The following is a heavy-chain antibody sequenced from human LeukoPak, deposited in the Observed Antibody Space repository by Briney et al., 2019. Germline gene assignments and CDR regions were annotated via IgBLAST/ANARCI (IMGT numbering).Heavy chain of an antibody. CDR2: MKPNSDKT. J-gene: IGHJ3*02. CDR1: GYTFTDYY. CDR3: ACGDVGETNTACPI. Sequence: ASVTVTCKTSGYTFTDYYMHWMRQAPGQGLEWMGWMKPNSDKTNYAQNLQGRDTFSRDTSLSVPYMDLCGLRPEDAAVYFCACGDVGETNTACPIGGERTMVALPS. V-gene: IGHV1-8*03. D-gene: IGHD4-17*01.